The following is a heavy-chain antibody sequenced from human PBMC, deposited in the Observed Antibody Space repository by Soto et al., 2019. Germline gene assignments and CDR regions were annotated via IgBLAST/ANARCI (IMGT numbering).Heavy chain of an antibody. J-gene: IGHJ4*02. CDR3: AHSLRLEFCSGGSWYYFDY. CDR2: IYWDDDK. D-gene: IGHD2-15*01. Sequence: QITLKESGPTLVKPTQTLTLTCTFSGFSSRTSAVGVGWIRQPPGKALEWLALIYWDDDKRYSPSLKSRLAITTYPSKNQVVLTMTNMDPVDTAKYYCAHSLRLEFCSGGSWYYFDYWCQGTLVTVCS. CDR1: GFSSRTSAVG. V-gene: IGHV2-5*02.